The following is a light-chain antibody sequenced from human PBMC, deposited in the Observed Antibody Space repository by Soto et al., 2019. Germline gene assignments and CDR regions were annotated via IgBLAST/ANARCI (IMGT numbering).Light chain of an antibody. V-gene: IGLV1-47*01. CDR1: SSNIGSNY. J-gene: IGLJ3*02. CDR3: AAWDDSLSGPV. Sequence: QAVVTQPPSASGTPGQRVTVSCSGSSSNIGSNYVYWYQQLPGTAPKLLIYRNNQRPSGVPDRFSGPKSGTSASLAISGLRSEDEADYYCAAWDDSLSGPVFGGGTKVTVL. CDR2: RNN.